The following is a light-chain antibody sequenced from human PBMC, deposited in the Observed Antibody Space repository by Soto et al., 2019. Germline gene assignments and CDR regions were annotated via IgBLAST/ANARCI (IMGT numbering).Light chain of an antibody. CDR1: SSDVGGYKY. V-gene: IGLV2-14*01. CDR2: VDS. J-gene: IGLJ2*01. CDR3: SSYTTSDTLI. Sequence: QSALTQPASVSGSPGQSITISCTGTSSDVGGYKYVSWYQHHPGEAPKLIIYVDSDRPSGVSNRFSGSKSGNTASLTISGLQPEDEADYYCSSYTTSDTLIFGGGTKVTVL.